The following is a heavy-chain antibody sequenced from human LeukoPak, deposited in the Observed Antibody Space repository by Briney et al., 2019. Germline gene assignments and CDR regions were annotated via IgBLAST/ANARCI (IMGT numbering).Heavy chain of an antibody. D-gene: IGHD3-22*01. CDR1: GGSISRYY. CDR2: IYYSGST. V-gene: IGHV4-59*01. Sequence: SETLSLTCTVAGGSISRYYWNWIRQPPGKVLEWIGFIYYSGSTNYNPSLKSRVTISVDTSKNQFSLKLSSVTAADTAVYYCALSRGGYYDSSGPSWAFDIWGQGTMVTVSS. CDR3: ALSRGGYYDSSGPSWAFDI. J-gene: IGHJ3*02.